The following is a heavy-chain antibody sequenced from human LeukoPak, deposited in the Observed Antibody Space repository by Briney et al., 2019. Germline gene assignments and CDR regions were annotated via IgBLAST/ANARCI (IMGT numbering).Heavy chain of an antibody. J-gene: IGHJ4*02. CDR2: INPNSGGT. D-gene: IGHD4-17*01. V-gene: IGHV1-2*06. CDR3: ARVSHGDNATPFDY. Sequence: ASVKVSCKASGYTFTGYYVHWVRQAPGQGLEWMGRINPNSGGTDYAQKFQGRVTMTRDTSISAVYMEVSRLRYDDTAVYYCARVSHGDNATPFDYWGQGTLVTVSS. CDR1: GYTFTGYY.